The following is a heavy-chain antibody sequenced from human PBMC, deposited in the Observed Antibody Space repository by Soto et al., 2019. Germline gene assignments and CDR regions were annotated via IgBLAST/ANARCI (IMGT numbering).Heavy chain of an antibody. CDR2: IKSADTGGTT. CDR3: TWSLHI. Sequence: EVQLVESGGGLVKPGGSLRLSCAASGFTFNDAWMSWVRQAPGKGLEWVGHIKSADTGGTTDYAAPVKGRFTISKDGSGNTLYLQMNSLKTEDTAMYFCTWSLHIWGQGTSVIVSS. D-gene: IGHD1-26*01. V-gene: IGHV3-15*01. J-gene: IGHJ6*02. CDR1: GFTFNDAW.